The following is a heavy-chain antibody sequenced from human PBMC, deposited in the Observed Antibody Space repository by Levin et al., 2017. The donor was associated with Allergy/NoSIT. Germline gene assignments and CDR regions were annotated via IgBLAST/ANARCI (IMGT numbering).Heavy chain of an antibody. Sequence: GGSLRLSCAASGFTFSSYSMNWVRQAPGEGLEWVSYISNSGSTTYYADSVKGRFTISRDNAKNSLYLQMNSLRAEDTAVYYCASPIGYCSGGSCYSIYYYDGMDVWGQGTTVTVSS. D-gene: IGHD2-15*01. CDR3: ASPIGYCSGGSCYSIYYYDGMDV. CDR1: GFTFSSYS. V-gene: IGHV3-48*04. CDR2: ISNSGSTT. J-gene: IGHJ6*02.